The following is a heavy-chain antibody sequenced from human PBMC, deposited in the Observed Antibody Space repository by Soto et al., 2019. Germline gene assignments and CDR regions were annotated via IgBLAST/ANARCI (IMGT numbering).Heavy chain of an antibody. V-gene: IGHV1-3*01. Sequence: QVQLVQSGAEVKKPGASVKVSCKASGYTFTSYAMHWVRQAPGQRLEWMGWINAGNGNTKYSQKFQGRVTITRDTSASTAYRELSSLRSEDTAVYSCARGTMVRGVKRWPVVYSYRDVWGKGTTVTVSS. CDR2: INAGNGNT. CDR3: ARGTMVRGVKRWPVVYSYRDV. D-gene: IGHD3-10*01. J-gene: IGHJ6*03. CDR1: GYTFTSYA.